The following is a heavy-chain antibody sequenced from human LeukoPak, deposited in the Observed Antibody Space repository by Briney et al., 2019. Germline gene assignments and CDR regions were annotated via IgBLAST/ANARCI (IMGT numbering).Heavy chain of an antibody. V-gene: IGHV6-1*01. Sequence: SQTLSLTCAISGDSVSSHGVAWNWTRQPPSGGLEWLGRTYYESKWYNDYAVSVKSRITINPDTSKNQFSLHLNSVTPEDTAMYYCARGRLSAFDIWGQGTMVTVSS. J-gene: IGHJ3*02. CDR1: GDSVSSHGVA. CDR2: TYYESKWYN. CDR3: ARGRLSAFDI.